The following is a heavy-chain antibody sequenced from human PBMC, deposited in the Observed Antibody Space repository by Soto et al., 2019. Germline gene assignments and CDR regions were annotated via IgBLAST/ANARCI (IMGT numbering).Heavy chain of an antibody. CDR2: ISGSGGST. Sequence: EVQLLESGGGLVQPGGSLRLSCAASGFTFSSYAMSWVRKAPGKGLEWVSAISGSGGSTYYADSVKGRFTISRDNSKNTLYLQMNSLGAEDTAVYYCATHLAPGYWSGGSCYDGAYWGQGTLVTVSS. CDR1: GFTFSSYA. D-gene: IGHD2-15*01. J-gene: IGHJ4*02. V-gene: IGHV3-23*01. CDR3: ATHLAPGYWSGGSCYDGAY.